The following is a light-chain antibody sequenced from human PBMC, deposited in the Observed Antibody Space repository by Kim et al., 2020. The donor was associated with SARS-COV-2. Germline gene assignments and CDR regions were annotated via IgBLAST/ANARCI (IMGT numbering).Light chain of an antibody. J-gene: IGKJ2*01. Sequence: ENVLTQSPATLSLSPGDRATLPCRASLSSYIAWYQQKPGQAPRLLIYDASNRATGIPARFSGSGSGTDFTLTIGSLEPEDFAVYYCQQRSNWPYTFGQGTKLEI. V-gene: IGKV3-11*01. CDR2: DAS. CDR3: QQRSNWPYT. CDR1: LSSY.